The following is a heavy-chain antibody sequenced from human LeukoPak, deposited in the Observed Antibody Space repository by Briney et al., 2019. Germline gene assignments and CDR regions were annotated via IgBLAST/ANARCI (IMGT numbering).Heavy chain of an antibody. V-gene: IGHV4-59*01. CDR2: IYYSGST. CDR1: GGSISSYY. CDR3: ARGIAAAGTGDY. J-gene: IGHJ4*02. D-gene: IGHD6-13*01. Sequence: SETLSLTCSVSGGSISSYYWSWIRQPPGKGLEWIGYIYYSGSTNYNPSLKSRVTISVDTSKNQFSLKLSSVTAADTAVYYCARGIAAAGTGDYWGQGTLVTVSS.